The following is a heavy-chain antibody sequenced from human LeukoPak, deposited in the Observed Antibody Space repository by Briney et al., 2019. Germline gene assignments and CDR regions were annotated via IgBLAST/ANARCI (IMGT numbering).Heavy chain of an antibody. CDR2: ISGSGGST. Sequence: GGSLRLSCAASGFTFSSYAMSWVRQAPGKGLEWVSAISGSGGSTYYADSVKGRFTISRDNAKNSLYLQMNSLRAEDTALYYCARIGYDILKGGGADIWGQGTMVTVSS. CDR3: ARIGYDILKGGGADI. V-gene: IGHV3-23*01. D-gene: IGHD3-9*01. J-gene: IGHJ3*02. CDR1: GFTFSSYA.